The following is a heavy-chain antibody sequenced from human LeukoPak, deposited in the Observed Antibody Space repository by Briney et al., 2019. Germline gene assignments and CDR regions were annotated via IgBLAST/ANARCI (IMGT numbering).Heavy chain of an antibody. CDR3: AKDRPTWPIDY. D-gene: IGHD6-6*01. J-gene: IGHJ4*02. CDR2: ISSSGGNT. CDR1: GFTFSSYA. Sequence: GGSLRLSCAASGFTFSSYAMSCVRQAPGKGLEWVSSISSSGGNTYYADSVKGRFTISRDNSKNTLFLQMNSLRAEDTAVYYCAKDRPTWPIDYWGQGTLVTVSS. V-gene: IGHV3-23*01.